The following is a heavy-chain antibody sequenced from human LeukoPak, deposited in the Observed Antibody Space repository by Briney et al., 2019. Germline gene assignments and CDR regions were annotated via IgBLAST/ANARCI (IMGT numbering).Heavy chain of an antibody. D-gene: IGHD2-2*01. CDR2: ISSSSSYI. CDR3: AREGYCSSTSCYRRDAFDI. V-gene: IGHV3-21*01. CDR1: GFTFSSYS. J-gene: IGHJ3*02. Sequence: PGGALRLSCATSGFTFSSYSMNWVRQAPGERLEWVSSISSSSSYIYYADSVKGRFTISRDNANNLLYLQMNSLRAEDTAVYYCAREGYCSSTSCYRRDAFDIWGQGTMVTVSS.